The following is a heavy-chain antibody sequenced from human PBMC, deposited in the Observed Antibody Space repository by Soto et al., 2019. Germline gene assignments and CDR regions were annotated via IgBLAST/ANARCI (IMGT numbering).Heavy chain of an antibody. D-gene: IGHD4-17*01. CDR2: IYYSGST. CDR1: GGSISSGGYY. V-gene: IGHV4-31*03. CDR3: ARGRALRCDY. J-gene: IGHJ4*02. Sequence: SETLSLTCTVSGGSISSGGYYWSWIRQHPGKGLEWIGYIYYSGSTYYNPSLKSRVTISVDTSKNQFSLKLSSVTAADTAVYYCARGRALRCDYWGQGTLVTVSS.